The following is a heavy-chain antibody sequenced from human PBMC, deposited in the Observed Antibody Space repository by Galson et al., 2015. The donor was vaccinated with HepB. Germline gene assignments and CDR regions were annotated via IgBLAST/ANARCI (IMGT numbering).Heavy chain of an antibody. J-gene: IGHJ4*02. D-gene: IGHD3-16*02. CDR3: AILPGLGELSLTDY. Sequence: SVKVSCKASGYTFTSYGISWVRQAPGQGLEWMGWISAYNGNTNYAQKLQGRVTMTTDTSTSTAYMELRSLRSDDTAVYYCAILPGLGELSLTDYWGQGTLVTVSS. CDR2: ISAYNGNT. V-gene: IGHV1-18*04. CDR1: GYTFTSYG.